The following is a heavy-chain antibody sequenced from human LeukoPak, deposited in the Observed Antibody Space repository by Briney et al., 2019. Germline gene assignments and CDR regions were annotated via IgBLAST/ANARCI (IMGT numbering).Heavy chain of an antibody. V-gene: IGHV4-59*01. CDR3: ARVLTYSSSSVSAFDI. J-gene: IGHJ3*02. CDR1: GGSLSSYY. CDR2: IYYSGST. D-gene: IGHD6-13*01. Sequence: PSETLSLTCTVSGGSLSSYYWSWIRQPPGKGLEWIGYIYYSGSTYDNPSLKSRVTISRDTSKNQSSLKLSSVTAADTAVYYCARVLTYSSSSVSAFDIWGQGTMVTVSS.